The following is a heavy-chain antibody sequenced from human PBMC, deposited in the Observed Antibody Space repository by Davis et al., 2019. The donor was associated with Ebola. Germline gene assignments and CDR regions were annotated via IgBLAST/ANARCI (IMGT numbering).Heavy chain of an antibody. Sequence: GGSLRLSCAASGFTFDTYDMNWVRQAPGKGLEWVASISNSGAHRNYADSLQGRFTISRDDSKDTLYLQMNNLRPEDTAVYFCARDSFTNSEYMAHWGQGALVTVSS. D-gene: IGHD2-8*01. CDR3: ARDSFTNSEYMAH. CDR2: ISNSGAHR. J-gene: IGHJ1*01. CDR1: GFTFDTYD. V-gene: IGHV3-21*01.